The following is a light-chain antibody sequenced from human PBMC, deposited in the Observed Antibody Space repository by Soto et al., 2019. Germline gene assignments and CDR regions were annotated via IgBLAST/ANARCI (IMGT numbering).Light chain of an antibody. CDR1: RSISNY. V-gene: IGKV1-39*01. CDR3: QQCYSTPGT. Sequence: DIQMTQSPSSLSASVGDRVTITCRASRSISNYLNWYQQKPVKAPKLLIYAASSLQSGVPSRFSGSGSGTDFTLTISSLQPEDFATYYCQQCYSTPGTFGQGTKLEIK. J-gene: IGKJ2*01. CDR2: AAS.